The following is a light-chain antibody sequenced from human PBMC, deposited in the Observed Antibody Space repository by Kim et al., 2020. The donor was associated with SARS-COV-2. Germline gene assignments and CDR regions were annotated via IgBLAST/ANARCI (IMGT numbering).Light chain of an antibody. J-gene: IGKJ2*03. CDR3: QHSYNYPFS. V-gene: IGKV1-5*03. Sequence: DIQMTQSPSTLSASVGDRVTITCRASQSISNWLAWYQQKPGKVPKLLIYKASNLENGVPSRFSGSGYGTEFTLTISSLQPDDFATYDCQHSYNYPFSFGQGTKLEI. CDR1: QSISNW. CDR2: KAS.